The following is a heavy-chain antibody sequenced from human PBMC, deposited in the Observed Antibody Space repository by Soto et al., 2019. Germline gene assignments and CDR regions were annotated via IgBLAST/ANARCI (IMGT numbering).Heavy chain of an antibody. CDR1: GGSISSYY. V-gene: IGHV4-59*01. Sequence: QVQLQESGPGLVKPSETLSLTCTVSGGSISSYYWSWIRQPPGKGLEWIGYIYYSGSTNYNPSLKSRVTISVDTSKNQFSLKLSSVTAADTAVYYCARDHSSGMKSGVRENYGMDVWGQGTTVTVSS. D-gene: IGHD6-25*01. CDR3: ARDHSSGMKSGVRENYGMDV. CDR2: IYYSGST. J-gene: IGHJ6*02.